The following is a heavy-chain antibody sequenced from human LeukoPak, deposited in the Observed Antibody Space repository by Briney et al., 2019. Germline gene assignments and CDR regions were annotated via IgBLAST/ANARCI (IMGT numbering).Heavy chain of an antibody. J-gene: IGHJ6*03. D-gene: IGHD6-19*01. CDR1: GGSFSGYY. CDR3: ARGHSSGWYSYYYYYMDV. CDR2: INHSGST. Sequence: PSETLSLTCAVYGGSFSGYYWSWIRQPPGKGLEWIGEINHSGSTNYNPSLKSRVTISVDTSKNQFSLKLSSVTAADTAVYYCARGHSSGWYSYYYYYMDVWGKGTTVTVSS. V-gene: IGHV4-34*01.